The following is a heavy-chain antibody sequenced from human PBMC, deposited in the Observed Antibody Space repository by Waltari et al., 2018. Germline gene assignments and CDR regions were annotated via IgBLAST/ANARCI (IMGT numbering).Heavy chain of an antibody. J-gene: IGHJ4*02. Sequence: EVQLVASGGVVVQPGRSLRLSCAASGFSFADYTMHWVRHAPGKSLEWVSLITGDGGSIFYADSVKGRFSISRDNSKDSLYLQMNSLRNEDTALYYCAKEGRTSSHFDYWGQGTLVTVSS. CDR3: AKEGRTSSHFDY. CDR2: ITGDGGSI. V-gene: IGHV3-43*01. CDR1: GFSFADYT.